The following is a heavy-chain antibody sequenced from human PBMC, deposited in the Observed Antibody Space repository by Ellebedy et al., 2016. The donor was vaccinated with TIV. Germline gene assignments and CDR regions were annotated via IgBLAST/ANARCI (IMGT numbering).Heavy chain of an antibody. Sequence: SETLSLTCTVSGGSISSGTYYCGWIRQPPGKGLEWIGSIYYSGSTYYNPSLRSRLTISVDTSKNQFSLNLSSVTAADTAVYYCARGGESYYGSGSYFTHWGQGTLVTVSS. CDR3: ARGGESYYGSGSYFTH. CDR1: GGSISSGTYY. D-gene: IGHD3-10*01. V-gene: IGHV4-39*07. CDR2: IYYSGST. J-gene: IGHJ4*02.